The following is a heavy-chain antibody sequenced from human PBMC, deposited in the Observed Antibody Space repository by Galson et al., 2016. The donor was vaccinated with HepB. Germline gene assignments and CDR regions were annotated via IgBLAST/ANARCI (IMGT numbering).Heavy chain of an antibody. V-gene: IGHV3-30*18. J-gene: IGHJ4*02. Sequence: SLRLSCAASGFSFSDHYMDWVRQAPGKGLEWVAADSMDGRRKFYADSVKGRFTISRDNSNNILFLQMSSLRVDDTAVYFCAKRHEYCPPVGCSVDYWGQGTLVSVSS. CDR2: DSMDGRRK. CDR3: AKRHEYCPPVGCSVDY. CDR1: GFSFSDHY. D-gene: IGHD2/OR15-2a*01.